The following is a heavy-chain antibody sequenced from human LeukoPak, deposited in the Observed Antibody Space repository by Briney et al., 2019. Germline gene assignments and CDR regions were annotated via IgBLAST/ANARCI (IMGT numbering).Heavy chain of an antibody. CDR1: GFTFSNYQ. CDR3: AREDDNGDLIDC. V-gene: IGHV3-48*03. D-gene: IGHD4-17*01. J-gene: IGHJ4*02. CDR2: ISSGSGSSI. Sequence: GGSLRLTCAASGFTFSNYQMNWVRQAPGKGLEWISYISSGSGSSIHYADSVKGRFTISRDKPKNSLYLQMNSLRAEDTALYYCAREDDNGDLIDCWGQGTLVTVSS.